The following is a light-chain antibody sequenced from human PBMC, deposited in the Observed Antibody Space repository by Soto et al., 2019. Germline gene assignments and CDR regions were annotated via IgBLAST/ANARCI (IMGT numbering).Light chain of an antibody. J-gene: IGLJ1*01. V-gene: IGLV2-14*01. CDR2: DVS. CDR1: NNDVGGYES. Sequence: QSALTQPASVSGSPGQSITLSCTGTNNDVGGYESVSWYQQHAGRAPRLIIYDVSNRPSGVSGRFSGSKFGNTASLTISGLEAEDEADYYCSSYTSSSLYVFGTGTKLTVL. CDR3: SSYTSSSLYV.